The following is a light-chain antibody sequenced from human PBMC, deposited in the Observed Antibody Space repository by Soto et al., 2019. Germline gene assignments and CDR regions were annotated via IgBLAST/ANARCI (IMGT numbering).Light chain of an antibody. V-gene: IGKV3-11*01. Sequence: EIVLTQSPGTLSLSPGERATLSYRASQSVSSYLAWYQQKPGQAPRLVIYDASKRATGIPGRFSGSGSGTDFTLTISSLEPEDFAVYYCQQRSNWPLTFGQGTKVDI. CDR3: QQRSNWPLT. CDR1: QSVSSY. CDR2: DAS. J-gene: IGKJ1*01.